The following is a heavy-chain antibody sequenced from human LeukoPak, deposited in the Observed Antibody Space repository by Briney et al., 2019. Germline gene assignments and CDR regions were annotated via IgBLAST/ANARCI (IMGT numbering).Heavy chain of an antibody. J-gene: IGHJ4*02. Sequence: GGSLRLSCSASGFTFNTYAMHWVRQAPGKGLEYVSGISSKGGSTYYASSVKGRFTISRDNSKNTLYLQMGSLRAEDMAVYYCAREDYGTGKFDYWGQGTLVIVSS. CDR1: GFTFNTYA. CDR2: ISSKGGST. V-gene: IGHV3-64*01. CDR3: AREDYGTGKFDY. D-gene: IGHD4-17*01.